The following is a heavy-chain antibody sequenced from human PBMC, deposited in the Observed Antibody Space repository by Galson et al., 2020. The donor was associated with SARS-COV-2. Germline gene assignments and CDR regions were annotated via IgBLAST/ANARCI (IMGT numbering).Heavy chain of an antibody. J-gene: IGHJ4*02. Sequence: SCAASGFTFSSYSMNLVRQAPGKGLEWVSSISISISYIYYADSVKGRFTISRDNAKNSLYLQMNSLRAEDTAVYYCARETRMPMADISGFESWGQGTLVTVSS. CDR2: ISISISYI. V-gene: IGHV3-21*01. CDR1: GFTFSSYS. D-gene: IGHD3-9*01. CDR3: ARETRMPMADISGFES.